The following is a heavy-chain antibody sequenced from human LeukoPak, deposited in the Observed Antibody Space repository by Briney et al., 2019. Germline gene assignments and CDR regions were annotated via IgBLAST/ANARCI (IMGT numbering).Heavy chain of an antibody. CDR3: ARGRASYDYVWGSYRYPNSNWFDP. CDR1: GGSISSGSYY. V-gene: IGHV4-61*02. CDR2: IYTSGST. J-gene: IGHJ5*02. Sequence: SETLSLTCTVSGGSISSGSYYWSWIRQPAGKGLEWIGRIYTSGSTNYNPSLKSRVTISVDTSKNQFSLKLSSVTAADTAVYYCARGRASYDYVWGSYRYPNSNWFDPWGQGTLVTVSS. D-gene: IGHD3-16*02.